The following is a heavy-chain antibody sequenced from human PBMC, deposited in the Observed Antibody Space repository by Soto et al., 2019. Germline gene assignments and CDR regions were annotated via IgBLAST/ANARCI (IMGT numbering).Heavy chain of an antibody. Sequence: PSETLSLTCTVSGGSISSYYWSWIRQPPGKGLEWIGYIYYSGSTNYNPSLKSRVTISVDTSKNQFSLKLSSVTAADTAVYYCARAGYYYDSSGYYGYYFDYWGQGTLVTVSS. J-gene: IGHJ4*02. CDR1: GGSISSYY. CDR3: ARAGYYYDSSGYYGYYFDY. CDR2: IYYSGST. V-gene: IGHV4-59*01. D-gene: IGHD3-22*01.